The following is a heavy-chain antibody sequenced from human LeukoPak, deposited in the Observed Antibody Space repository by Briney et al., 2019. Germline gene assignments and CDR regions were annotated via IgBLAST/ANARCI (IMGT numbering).Heavy chain of an antibody. V-gene: IGHV3-48*04. D-gene: IGHD4-23*01. J-gene: IGHJ5*02. CDR2: ISSSSSTI. CDR1: GFTFSSYS. CDR3: ARGYYGGNPLGFDP. Sequence: GGSLRLSCAASGFTFSSYSMNWVRQAPGKGLEWVSYISSSSSTIYYADSVKGRFTISRDSAKNSLYLQMNSLRAEDTAVYYCARGYYGGNPLGFDPWGQGTLVTVSS.